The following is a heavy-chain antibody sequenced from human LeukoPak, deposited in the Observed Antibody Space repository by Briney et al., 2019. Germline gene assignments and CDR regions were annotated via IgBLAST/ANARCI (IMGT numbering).Heavy chain of an antibody. D-gene: IGHD3-22*01. CDR3: AKLLYDSSGSSFDY. CDR2: ISYDGSNK. J-gene: IGHJ4*02. Sequence: GRSLRLSCAASGFTFSSYGMHWVRQAPSKGLEWVAVISYDGSNKYYADSVKGRFTISRDNSKNTLYLQMNSLRAEDTAVYYCAKLLYDSSGSSFDYWGQGTLVTVSS. CDR1: GFTFSSYG. V-gene: IGHV3-30*18.